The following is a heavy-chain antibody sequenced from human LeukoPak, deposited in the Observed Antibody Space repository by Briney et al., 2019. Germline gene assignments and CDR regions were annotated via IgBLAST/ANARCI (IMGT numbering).Heavy chain of an antibody. CDR2: ISPDGSDT. CDR3: ARLTSSWFFDY. V-gene: IGHV5-51*01. Sequence: GESLKISCKGSGYSFTNYWIGWVRQMPRKGLEWMGIISPDGSDTRYSPSFQGQVTISADKSITTAYLQRSSLKASDTAMYYCARLTSSWFFDYWGQGTLVTVSS. CDR1: GYSFTNYW. J-gene: IGHJ4*02. D-gene: IGHD6-13*01.